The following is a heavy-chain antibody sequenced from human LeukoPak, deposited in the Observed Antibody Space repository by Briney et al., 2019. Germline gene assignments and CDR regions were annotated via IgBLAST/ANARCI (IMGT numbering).Heavy chain of an antibody. CDR1: GYTFTDYY. CDR2: VDPEDGET. D-gene: IGHD2-15*01. V-gene: IGHV1-69-2*01. Sequence: ASVKISCKVSGYTFTDYYMHWVQQAPGKGLERMGLVDPEDGETIYAEKFQGRVTITADTSTDTAYMELSSLRSEDTAVYYCATLAKVYCSGGSCYTSPKIDYWGQGTLVTVSS. J-gene: IGHJ4*02. CDR3: ATLAKVYCSGGSCYTSPKIDY.